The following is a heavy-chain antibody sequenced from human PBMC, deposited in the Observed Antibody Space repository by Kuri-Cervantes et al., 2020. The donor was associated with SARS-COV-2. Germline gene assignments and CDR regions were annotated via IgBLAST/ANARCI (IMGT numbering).Heavy chain of an antibody. J-gene: IGHJ6*01. D-gene: IGHD2-2*03. CDR2: IYYSGST. Sequence: SETLSLTCTVSGGSISSSSYYWGWIRQPPGKGLEWIGSIYYSGSTYYNPSLKSRVTISVDTSKNQFSLKLSSVTAADTAVYYCARIMDIVVVPAAGYGMDVWGQGTTV. CDR3: ARIMDIVVVPAAGYGMDV. CDR1: GGSISSSSYY. V-gene: IGHV4-39*01.